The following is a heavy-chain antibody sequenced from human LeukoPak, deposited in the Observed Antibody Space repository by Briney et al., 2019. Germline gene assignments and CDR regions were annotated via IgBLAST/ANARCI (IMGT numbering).Heavy chain of an antibody. J-gene: IGHJ4*02. Sequence: PGGSLRLSCAASGFTVSSNYMSWVRQAPGEGLEWVSGLSERGDNTIYADSVKGRFTISRDNSKNTMFLQMNSLRAEDTAVYYCAKEFSGGWSFDYWGQGTLVTVSS. CDR1: GFTVSSNY. V-gene: IGHV3-23*01. CDR2: LSERGDNT. CDR3: AKEFSGGWSFDY. D-gene: IGHD6-19*01.